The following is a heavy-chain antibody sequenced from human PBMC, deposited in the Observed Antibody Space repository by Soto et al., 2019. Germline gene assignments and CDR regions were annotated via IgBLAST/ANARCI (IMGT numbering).Heavy chain of an antibody. Sequence: PGESLKISCKGSGYSFTSYWIGWVRQMPGKGLEWMGIIYPGDSDTRYSPSFQGQVTISADKSISTAYLQWSSLKASDTAMYYCARGMGSSSWYGGDYYYYGMDVWGQGTTVTVSS. V-gene: IGHV5-51*01. J-gene: IGHJ6*02. D-gene: IGHD6-13*01. CDR3: ARGMGSSSWYGGDYYYYGMDV. CDR1: GYSFTSYW. CDR2: IYPGDSDT.